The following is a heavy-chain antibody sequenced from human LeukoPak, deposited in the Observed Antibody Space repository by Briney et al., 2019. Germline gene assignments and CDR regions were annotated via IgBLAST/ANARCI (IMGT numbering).Heavy chain of an antibody. D-gene: IGHD4-17*01. CDR1: GGSISNSDYS. Sequence: SETLSLTCTASGGSISNSDYSWGWIRQPPGKGLECIGTIYYSGSTYYKSSLKSRVTISVDTSKNQFSLKLSSVTAADTAVYYCARVPTLGHYYYYMDVWGKGTTVTVSS. CDR3: ARVPTLGHYYYYMDV. V-gene: IGHV4-39*07. CDR2: IYYSGST. J-gene: IGHJ6*03.